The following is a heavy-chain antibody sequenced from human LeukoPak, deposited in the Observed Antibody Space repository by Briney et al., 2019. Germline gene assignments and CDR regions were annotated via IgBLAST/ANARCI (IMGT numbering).Heavy chain of an antibody. CDR2: ISGSGGST. CDR3: AKDPKIIAVAGKDGMDV. J-gene: IGHJ6*02. D-gene: IGHD6-19*01. Sequence: PGGSLRLSCAASGFTFSSYAMSWVRQAPGKGLEWVSAISGSGGSTYYADSVKGRFTISRDNSKNTLYLQMNSLRAEDTAVYYCAKDPKIIAVAGKDGMDVWGQGTTVTVSS. CDR1: GFTFSSYA. V-gene: IGHV3-23*01.